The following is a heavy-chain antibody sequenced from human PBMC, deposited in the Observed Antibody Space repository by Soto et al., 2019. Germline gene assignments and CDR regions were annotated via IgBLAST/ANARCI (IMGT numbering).Heavy chain of an antibody. CDR2: ISGSGGST. V-gene: IGHV3-23*01. Sequence: GGSLRLSCAASGFTFSSYAMSWVRQAPGKGLEWVSAISGSGGSTYYADSVKGRFTISRDNSKNTLYLQMNSLRAEDTAVYYCAKNTGEDIVVVVAATSLGPWGQGTLVTVSS. CDR1: GFTFSSYA. D-gene: IGHD2-15*01. CDR3: AKNTGEDIVVVVAATSLGP. J-gene: IGHJ5*02.